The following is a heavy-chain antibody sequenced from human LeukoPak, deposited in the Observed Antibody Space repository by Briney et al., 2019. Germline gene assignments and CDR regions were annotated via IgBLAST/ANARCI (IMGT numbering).Heavy chain of an antibody. CDR1: GFTFSSYA. CDR2: ISGSGGST. V-gene: IGHV3-23*01. CDR3: AREGYDSSGYDYFDY. D-gene: IGHD3-22*01. J-gene: IGHJ4*02. Sequence: GGSLRLSCAASGFTFSSYAMSWVRQAPGKGLEWVSAISGSGGSTYYADSVKGRFTISRDNSKNTLYLQMNSLRAEDTAVYYCAREGYDSSGYDYFDYWGQGTLVTVSS.